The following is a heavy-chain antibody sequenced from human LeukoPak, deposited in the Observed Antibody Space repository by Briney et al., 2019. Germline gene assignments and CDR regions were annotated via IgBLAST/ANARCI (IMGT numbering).Heavy chain of an antibody. Sequence: GGSLRLSCAASGFTFSSYSMNWVRQAPGKGLEWVSSISSSSYIYYADSVKGRFTISRDNAKNSLYLQMNSLRAEDTAVYYCARDRDLWSGYSDYWGQGTLVTVSS. CDR2: ISSSSYI. CDR3: ARDRDLWSGYSDY. V-gene: IGHV3-21*01. J-gene: IGHJ4*02. CDR1: GFTFSSYS. D-gene: IGHD3-3*01.